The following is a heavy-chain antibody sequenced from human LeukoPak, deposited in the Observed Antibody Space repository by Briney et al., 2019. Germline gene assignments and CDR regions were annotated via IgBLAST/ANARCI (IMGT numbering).Heavy chain of an antibody. D-gene: IGHD6-19*01. Sequence: GGSLRLSCAASGFTFSIYEMNWVRQAPGKGLEWVSAFTGSGGSTYYADSVKGRFTISRDNSKNTLFLQMNSLRAEDTAVYYCAKARGSGYYSSFDLWGRGTLVTVSS. V-gene: IGHV3-23*01. CDR1: GFTFSIYE. CDR2: FTGSGGST. CDR3: AKARGSGYYSSFDL. J-gene: IGHJ2*01.